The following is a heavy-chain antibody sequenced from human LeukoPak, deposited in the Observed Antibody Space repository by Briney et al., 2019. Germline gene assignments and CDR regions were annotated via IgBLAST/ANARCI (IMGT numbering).Heavy chain of an antibody. V-gene: IGHV3-21*01. Sequence: PGGSLRLSCAASGFTFSSYSMNWVRQAPGKGLEWVSSISSSSSYIYYADSVKGRFTISRDNAKNSLYLQMNSLRAEDTAVYYCAIYSRGDYGYSRYFDYWGQGTLVTVSS. J-gene: IGHJ4*02. D-gene: IGHD3-10*01. CDR3: AIYSRGDYGYSRYFDY. CDR1: GFTFSSYS. CDR2: ISSSSSYI.